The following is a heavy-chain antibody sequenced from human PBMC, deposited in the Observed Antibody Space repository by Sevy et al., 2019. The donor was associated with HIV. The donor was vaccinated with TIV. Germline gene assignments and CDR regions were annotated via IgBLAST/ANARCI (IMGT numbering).Heavy chain of an antibody. J-gene: IGHJ4*02. D-gene: IGHD4-17*01. Sequence: GGSLRLSCAASGFTFSSYEMNWVRQAPGKGLEWVSDISNSGTTISYSDSVRGRFSISRDNARNSLYLQMNSLRAEDTAVYYCARDLPPSATTVAHFDYWGQRTLVTVSS. CDR3: ARDLPPSATTVAHFDY. CDR2: ISNSGTTI. V-gene: IGHV3-48*03. CDR1: GFTFSSYE.